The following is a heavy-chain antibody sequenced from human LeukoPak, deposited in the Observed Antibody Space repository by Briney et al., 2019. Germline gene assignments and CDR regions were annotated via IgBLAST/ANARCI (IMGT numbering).Heavy chain of an antibody. J-gene: IGHJ4*02. CDR1: GGSFSGYY. D-gene: IGHD1-26*01. V-gene: IGHV4-34*01. Sequence: SETLSLTCAVYGGSFSGYYWSWIRQPPGKGLEWIGNICYSGSTYYSPSLRSRVTISLDTSENQFHLNLFSLTAADTAAYYCARDARIVGATTVDYWGQGTLVIVSS. CDR3: ARDARIVGATTVDY. CDR2: ICYSGST.